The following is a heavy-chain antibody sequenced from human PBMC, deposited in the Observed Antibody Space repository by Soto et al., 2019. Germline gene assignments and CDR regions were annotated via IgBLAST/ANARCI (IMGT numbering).Heavy chain of an antibody. Sequence: SETLSLTCTVSGGSISSYYWSWIRQPPGKGLEWIGYIYYSGSTNYNPSLKSRVTISVDTSKNQFSLKLSSVTAADTAVYYCAGLYSSGCHAIDIWGQGTMVTVS. CDR1: GGSISSYY. D-gene: IGHD6-19*01. J-gene: IGHJ3*02. CDR3: AGLYSSGCHAIDI. CDR2: IYYSGST. V-gene: IGHV4-59*08.